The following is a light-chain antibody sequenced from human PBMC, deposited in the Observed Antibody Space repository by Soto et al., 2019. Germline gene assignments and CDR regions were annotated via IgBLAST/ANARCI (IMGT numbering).Light chain of an antibody. Sequence: IVLTQSPGTLSLSPGEGATLSCRASQSVSSSSLAWYQQKPGQAPRLLIYGASSRATGIPDRFSGSGSGTDFTLTISSLEPEDFAVYYCQHYDSSRTFGQGTKVDIK. CDR2: GAS. CDR3: QHYDSSRT. CDR1: QSVSSSS. J-gene: IGKJ1*01. V-gene: IGKV3-20*01.